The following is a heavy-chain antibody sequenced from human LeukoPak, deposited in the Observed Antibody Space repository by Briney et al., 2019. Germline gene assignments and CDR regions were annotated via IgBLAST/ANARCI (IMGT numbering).Heavy chain of an antibody. D-gene: IGHD3-22*01. Sequence: PGGSLRLSCAASGFTFSSYAMHWVRQAPGKGLEWVAVMSYDGSNKYYADSVKGRFTISRDNSKSTLYLQMNSLRAEDTAVYYCARSVVVVKGYFDYWGQGTLVIVSS. CDR3: ARSVVVVKGYFDY. J-gene: IGHJ4*02. CDR2: MSYDGSNK. CDR1: GFTFSSYA. V-gene: IGHV3-30*04.